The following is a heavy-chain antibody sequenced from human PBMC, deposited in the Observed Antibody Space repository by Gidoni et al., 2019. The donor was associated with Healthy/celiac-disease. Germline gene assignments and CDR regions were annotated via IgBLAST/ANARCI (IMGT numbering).Heavy chain of an antibody. Sequence: EVQLLESGGGLVQPGGSLRLSCAASGFTFRSYSMSWVRQAPGKGLEWVSAISGSGGSTYYADSVKGRFTISRDNSKNTLYLQMNSLRAEDTAVYYCAKGDCSSTSCYGLFYYYYYGMDVWGKGTTVTVSS. V-gene: IGHV3-23*01. CDR2: ISGSGGST. CDR3: AKGDCSSTSCYGLFYYYYYGMDV. D-gene: IGHD2-2*01. CDR1: GFTFRSYS. J-gene: IGHJ6*04.